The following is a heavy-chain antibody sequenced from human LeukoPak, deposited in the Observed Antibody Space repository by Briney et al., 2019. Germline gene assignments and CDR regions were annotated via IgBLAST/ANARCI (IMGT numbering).Heavy chain of an antibody. J-gene: IGHJ3*02. Sequence: SETLSLTCTVSGGTISSYYWSWIRQPPGKGLEWIGYIYYSGSTNYNPSLKSRVTISVDTCKNQFSLKLSSVTAADTAVYYCARALLSFGGAFDIWGQGTMLTVSS. CDR1: GGTISSYY. CDR2: IYYSGST. D-gene: IGHD3-3*01. V-gene: IGHV4-59*01. CDR3: ARALLSFGGAFDI.